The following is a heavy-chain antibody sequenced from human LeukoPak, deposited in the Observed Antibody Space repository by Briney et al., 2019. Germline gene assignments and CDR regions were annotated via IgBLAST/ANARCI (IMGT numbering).Heavy chain of an antibody. Sequence: ASVKVSCKPSGFTFTSSAVQWVRQARGQRLEWIGWIVVGSGNTNCAQKFQERVTITRDMSTSTAYMELSSLRSEDTAVYYCATSPCGGDCYLFDYWGQGTLVTVSS. CDR3: ATSPCGGDCYLFDY. J-gene: IGHJ4*02. V-gene: IGHV1-58*01. CDR1: GFTFTSSA. CDR2: IVVGSGNT. D-gene: IGHD2-21*02.